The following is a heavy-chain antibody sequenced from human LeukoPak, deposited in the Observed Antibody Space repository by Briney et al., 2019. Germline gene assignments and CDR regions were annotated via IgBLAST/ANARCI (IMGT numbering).Heavy chain of an antibody. CDR1: GGSFSGYY. CDR2: ISGSGGST. J-gene: IGHJ4*02. Sequence: ETLSLTCAVYGGSFSGYYWSWVRQAPGKGLEWVSAISGSGGSTYYADSVKGRFTISRDNSKNTLYLQMNSLRAEDTAVYYCAKDFVYYDSSGYYDYWGQGTLVTVSS. D-gene: IGHD3-22*01. V-gene: IGHV3-23*01. CDR3: AKDFVYYDSSGYYDY.